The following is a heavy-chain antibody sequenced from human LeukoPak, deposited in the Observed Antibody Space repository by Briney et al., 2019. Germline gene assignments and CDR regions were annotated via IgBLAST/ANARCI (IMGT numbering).Heavy chain of an antibody. V-gene: IGHV4-4*07. J-gene: IGHJ4*02. Sequence: SETLSLTCTVSGGSISGYYWSWIRQPAGKGLEWIGRIYTSGSTNYNPSLKSRVTMSVDTSKNQFSLKLSSMTAADTAVYYCARIYYDSSGYYYDYWGQGTLVTVSS. CDR3: ARIYYDSSGYYYDY. CDR2: IYTSGST. CDR1: GGSISGYY. D-gene: IGHD3-22*01.